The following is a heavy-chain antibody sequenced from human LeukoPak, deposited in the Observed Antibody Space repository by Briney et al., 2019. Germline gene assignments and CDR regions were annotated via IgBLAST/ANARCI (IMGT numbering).Heavy chain of an antibody. CDR2: ISGPSGYI. CDR1: GFTFSTYR. V-gene: IGHV3-21*04. CDR3: ARFGRGYSYGSDY. J-gene: IGHJ4*02. Sequence: GGSLRLSCAASGFTFSTYRMNWVRQAPGKGLEWVSSISGPSGYIYYADSVEGRFTISRDNAKSSLYLQMHSLRAEDTAVYYCARFGRGYSYGSDYWGQGTLVTVSS. D-gene: IGHD5-18*01.